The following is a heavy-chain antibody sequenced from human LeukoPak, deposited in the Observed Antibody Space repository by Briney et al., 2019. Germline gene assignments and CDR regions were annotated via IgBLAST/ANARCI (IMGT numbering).Heavy chain of an antibody. D-gene: IGHD4/OR15-4a*01. CDR3: ATSKNANYYS. J-gene: IGHJ4*02. CDR1: GSTFFSFA. Sequence: SVKVSCEASGSTFFSFAVQWVRQTRGQRPEWIGWIVVGSGNTKYAQKFQERVTITRDMSTNTAYMELSGLRSEDAAMYYCATSKNANYYSWGQGTLVTVSS. V-gene: IGHV1-58*01. CDR2: IVVGSGNT.